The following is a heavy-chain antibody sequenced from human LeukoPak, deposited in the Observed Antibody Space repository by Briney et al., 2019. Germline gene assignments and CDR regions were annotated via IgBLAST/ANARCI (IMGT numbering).Heavy chain of an antibody. CDR2: INPNSGAT. J-gene: IGHJ4*02. CDR1: GYTFIDYY. D-gene: IGHD2-21*01. V-gene: IGHV1-2*02. CDR3: ARVKKLIPEFEF. Sequence: GASVKVSCKSSGYTFIDYYIHWVRQAPGQGLEWMGWINPNSGATKYAQNFQGRVSMTRDTSINTAYMDLTNLRSDDTAIFYCARVKKLIPEFEFGGQGTLVTVSS.